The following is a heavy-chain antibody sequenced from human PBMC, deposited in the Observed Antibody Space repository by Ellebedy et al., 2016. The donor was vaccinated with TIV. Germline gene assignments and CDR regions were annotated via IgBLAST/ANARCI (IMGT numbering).Heavy chain of an antibody. D-gene: IGHD1-26*01. CDR3: ARTGATSWYFDL. CDR1: GYTFSNYG. Sequence: ASVKVSCKASGYTFSNYGLAWVRQAPGQGLEWMGWINIHDRNRNVAQKFQGRVTVTADTSTDTAYIELMSLRSDDTAVYYCARTGATSWYFDLWGRGTLVAVSS. J-gene: IGHJ2*01. V-gene: IGHV1-18*04. CDR2: INIHDRNR.